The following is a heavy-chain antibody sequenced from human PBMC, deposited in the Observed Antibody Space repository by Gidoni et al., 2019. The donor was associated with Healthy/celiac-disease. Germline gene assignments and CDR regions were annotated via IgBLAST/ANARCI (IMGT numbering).Heavy chain of an antibody. J-gene: IGHJ6*03. CDR3: AKDSWWWSSDYYYYYMDV. V-gene: IGHV3-23*01. D-gene: IGHD2-15*01. Sequence: EVQLLESGGGLVQPGGSLRLSCAASGFTFSSYAMSWVRQAPGKGLEWGSAISGSGGSTYYADSVKGRFTISRDNSKNTLYLQMNSLRAEDTAVYYCAKDSWWWSSDYYYYYMDVWGKGTTVTVSS. CDR1: GFTFSSYA. CDR2: ISGSGGST.